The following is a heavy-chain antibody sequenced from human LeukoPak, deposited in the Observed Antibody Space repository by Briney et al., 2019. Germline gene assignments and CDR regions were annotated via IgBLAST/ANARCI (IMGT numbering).Heavy chain of an antibody. V-gene: IGHV4-38-2*02. CDR3: AREGAVPGIDP. CDR1: GYSITSCFS. CDR2: ISHSGTT. Sequence: SETLSLTCAVSGYSITSCFSWGWIRQPPGKGLEWIGTISHSGTTDYKSTLESRLTISMDTSKNLFSLRLTSVTAAATAVYYCAREGAVPGIDPWGQGTLVTVSS. J-gene: IGHJ5*02. D-gene: IGHD3-16*01.